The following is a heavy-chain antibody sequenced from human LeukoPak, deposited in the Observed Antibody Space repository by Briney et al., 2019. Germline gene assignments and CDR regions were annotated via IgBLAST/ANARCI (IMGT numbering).Heavy chain of an antibody. J-gene: IGHJ4*02. CDR1: GFTFSSYG. D-gene: IGHD2-2*01. CDR3: AKDAHGVVVPAAYFDY. Sequence: PGRSLRFSCAASGFTFSSYGMHWVRQAPGKGLEWVAVISSDGSNKYYADSVKGRFTISRDNSKNTLYLQMNSLRAEDTAVYYCAKDAHGVVVPAAYFDYWGQGTLVTVSS. V-gene: IGHV3-30*18. CDR2: ISSDGSNK.